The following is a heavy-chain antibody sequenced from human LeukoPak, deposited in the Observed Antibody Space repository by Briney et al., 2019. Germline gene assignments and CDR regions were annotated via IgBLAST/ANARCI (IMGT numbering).Heavy chain of an antibody. V-gene: IGHV1-46*01. Sequence: ASVKVSCKASGYTFTSYGISWVRQAPGQGLEWMGIINPSGGSTSYAQKFQGRVTVTRDMSTSTVYMELSSLRSEDTAVYYCAREPFADYDSSGYLPSPFDYWGRGTLVTVSS. J-gene: IGHJ4*02. CDR3: AREPFADYDSSGYLPSPFDY. CDR2: INPSGGST. CDR1: GYTFTSYG. D-gene: IGHD3-22*01.